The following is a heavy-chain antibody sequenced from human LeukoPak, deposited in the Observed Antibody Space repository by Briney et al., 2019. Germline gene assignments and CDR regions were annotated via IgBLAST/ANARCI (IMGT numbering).Heavy chain of an antibody. J-gene: IGHJ4*02. D-gene: IGHD3-9*01. CDR2: ISGSSNSI. CDR1: GFTFSSYS. V-gene: IGHV3-48*02. CDR3: ARMVLCDILTGYYL. Sequence: GGSLRLSCTASGFTFSSYSMNWVRQAPGKGLEWVSYISGSSNSIYYADSVKGRFTISRDNAKNSLYLQMNSLRDEDTAVYYCARMVLCDILTGYYLWGQGTLVTVSS.